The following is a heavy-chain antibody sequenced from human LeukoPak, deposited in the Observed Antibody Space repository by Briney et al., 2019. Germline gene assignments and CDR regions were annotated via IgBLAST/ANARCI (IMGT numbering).Heavy chain of an antibody. J-gene: IGHJ4*02. V-gene: IGHV3-30*02. D-gene: IGHD3-22*01. Sequence: GGSLRLSCAASGLTLISYGMHWVRQAPGKGLEWVAFIRYDGGNTYYADSVKGRFTISRDISKNTLSLQMNSLREEDTAVYYCTKDGDDCIDYWGQGTLVTVSS. CDR2: IRYDGGNT. CDR3: TKDGDDCIDY. CDR1: GLTLISYG.